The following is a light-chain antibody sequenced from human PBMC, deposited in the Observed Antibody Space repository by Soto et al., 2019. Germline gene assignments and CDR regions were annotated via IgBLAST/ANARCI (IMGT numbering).Light chain of an antibody. CDR1: QSVDSRY. CDR3: QQYGSSPRYS. J-gene: IGKJ2*03. V-gene: IGKV3-20*01. Sequence: DIVLTQSPGTLSLSPGERATLSCRASQSVDSRYLAWYQRKPGQAPRLLIYAVSSRATGIPDRFSASGSGTDFTLTISRLEPEDFEYYYCQQYGSSPRYSFGQGTKLEIK. CDR2: AVS.